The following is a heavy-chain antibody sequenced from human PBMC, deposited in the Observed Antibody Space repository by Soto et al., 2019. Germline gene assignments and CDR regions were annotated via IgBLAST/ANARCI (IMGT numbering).Heavy chain of an antibody. Sequence: ASVKVSCKASGYTLTAFHMHWVRQAPGLGLEWMGIINPSLGHSNTAQRFQDRVTMTWDTYTSTFYMELSSLRSDDTAVYYCARAPYSSSSFFFDYWGQGTPVTVSS. J-gene: IGHJ4*02. CDR2: INPSLGHS. CDR1: GYTLTAFH. D-gene: IGHD6-6*01. V-gene: IGHV1-46*01. CDR3: ARAPYSSSSFFFDY.